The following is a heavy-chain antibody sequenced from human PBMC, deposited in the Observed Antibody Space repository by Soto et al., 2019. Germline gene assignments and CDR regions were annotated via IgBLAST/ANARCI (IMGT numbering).Heavy chain of an antibody. D-gene: IGHD5-12*01. CDR1: GASISSGGNS. Sequence: QLQLRESGSGLVKPSQTLSLPCTVSGASISSGGNSWSWIRRPPGKDLEWIGYIYHSGSTYYNPSLKRRVSISASRSKNQISLRLKSVPAADTAVYYCVRGGYSGYDFNFDHWGQGTVVTVSS. CDR2: IYHSGST. CDR3: VRGGYSGYDFNFDH. J-gene: IGHJ4*02. V-gene: IGHV4-30-2*01.